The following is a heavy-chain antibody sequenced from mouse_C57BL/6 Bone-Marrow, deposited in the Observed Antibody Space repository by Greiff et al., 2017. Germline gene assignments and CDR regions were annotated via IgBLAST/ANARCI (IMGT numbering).Heavy chain of an antibody. Sequence: EVQRVESGGDLVKPGGSLKLSCAASGFTFSSYGMSWVRQTPDKRLEWVATISSGGSYTYYPDSVKGRFTISRDNAKNTLYLQMSSLKSEDTAMYYCARGGGYWFAYWGQGTLVTVSA. CDR3: ARGGGYWFAY. J-gene: IGHJ3*01. D-gene: IGHD1-1*02. CDR1: GFTFSSYG. V-gene: IGHV5-6*01. CDR2: ISSGGSYT.